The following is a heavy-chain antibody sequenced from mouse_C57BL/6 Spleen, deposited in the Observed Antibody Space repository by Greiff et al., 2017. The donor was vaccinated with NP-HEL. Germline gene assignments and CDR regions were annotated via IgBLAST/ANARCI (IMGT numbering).Heavy chain of an antibody. V-gene: IGHV7-3*01. CDR1: GFTFTDYY. Sequence: DVKLQESGGGLVQPGGSLSLSCAASGFTFTDYYMSWVRQPPGKALEWLGFIRNKANGYTTEYSASVKGRFTISRDNSQSILYLQMNALRAEDSATYYCARSYDYDYFDYWGQGTTLTVSS. CDR2: IRNKANGYTT. CDR3: ARSYDYDYFDY. D-gene: IGHD2-4*01. J-gene: IGHJ2*01.